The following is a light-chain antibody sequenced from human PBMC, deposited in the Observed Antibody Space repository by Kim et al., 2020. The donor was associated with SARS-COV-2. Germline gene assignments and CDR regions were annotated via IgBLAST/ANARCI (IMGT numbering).Light chain of an antibody. V-gene: IGKV3-15*01. J-gene: IGKJ2*01. Sequence: RERAHLSWRASPSVSSHLAWYQQKPGQAPRLLIYGASTRATGIPARFRGSGSGTEFNLTISSLQAEDFAVYYCQQYNNWPPYTFGQGNKLEI. CDR3: QQYNNWPPYT. CDR1: PSVSSH. CDR2: GAS.